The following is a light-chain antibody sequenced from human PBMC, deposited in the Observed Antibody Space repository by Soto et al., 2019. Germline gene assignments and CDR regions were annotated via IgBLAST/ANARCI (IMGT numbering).Light chain of an antibody. CDR2: GES. CDR3: QQYNDWPRT. J-gene: IGKJ1*01. V-gene: IGKV3-15*01. CDR1: QSVSSN. Sequence: EIVMTQSPATLSVSAGERATLSCRASQSVSSNLAWYQQKPGQAPRLLIYGESTRATGIPARLSGSGSGTEFTLTISSLQSEDFAVYYCQQYNDWPRTCGQGTKVDIK.